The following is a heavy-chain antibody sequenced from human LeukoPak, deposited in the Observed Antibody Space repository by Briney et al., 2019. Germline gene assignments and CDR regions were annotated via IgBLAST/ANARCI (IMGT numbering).Heavy chain of an antibody. CDR2: INPSGGST. CDR1: GYTFTSYY. Sequence: ASVKVSCKASGYTFTSYYMHWVRQAPGQGLEWMGIINPSGGSTSYAQKFQGRVTMTRDTSTSTVYMELSSLRSEDTAVYYCAREQILWFGDRNLYYFDYWGQGTLVTVSS. CDR3: AREQILWFGDRNLYYFDY. D-gene: IGHD3-10*01. J-gene: IGHJ4*02. V-gene: IGHV1-46*01.